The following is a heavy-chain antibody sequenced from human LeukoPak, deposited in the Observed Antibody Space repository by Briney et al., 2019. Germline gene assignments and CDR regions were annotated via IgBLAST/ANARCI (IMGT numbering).Heavy chain of an antibody. D-gene: IGHD3-22*01. J-gene: IGHJ5*02. V-gene: IGHV4-34*01. CDR2: INHSGST. CDR3: ARVLDTPGYYYGFDP. CDR1: GGPFSGYC. Sequence: PSETLSLTCAAYGGPFSGYCMSWIRQPPGKGLEWIGEINHSGSTNYNPSLKSRVTISVDTPKNQFSLNLSSVTAADTAVYYCARVLDTPGYYYGFDPWGQGTLVTVSS.